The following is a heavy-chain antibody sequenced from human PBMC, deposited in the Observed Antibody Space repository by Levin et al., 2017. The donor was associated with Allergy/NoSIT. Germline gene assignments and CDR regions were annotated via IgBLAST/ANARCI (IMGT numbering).Heavy chain of an antibody. V-gene: IGHV1-24*01. CDR2: FDPEDGEN. Sequence: ASVKVSCKVSGSSLTELSIHWVRQAPGKGLEWMGGFDPEDGENVYAQKFQGRVTLTEDTSTDTAFMELSSLKSEDAAVYYCARGVNYVPPYFDSWGQGTQVTVSS. D-gene: IGHD3-10*01. CDR1: GSSLTELS. CDR3: ARGVNYVPPYFDS. J-gene: IGHJ4*02.